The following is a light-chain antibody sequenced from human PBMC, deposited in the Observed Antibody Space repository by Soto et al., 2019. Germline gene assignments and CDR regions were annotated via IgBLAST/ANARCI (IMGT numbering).Light chain of an antibody. J-gene: IGKJ5*01. CDR2: AAS. CDR1: QSISSY. Sequence: DIQMTQSPSSLSASVGDRVTITCRASQSISSYLNWYQQKPGKAPKLLIYAASSLQSGVPSRFSGSGSGTDFTLTISSLQPEDFPTYYCQQSYSTQITFGQGTRLEIK. V-gene: IGKV1-39*01. CDR3: QQSYSTQIT.